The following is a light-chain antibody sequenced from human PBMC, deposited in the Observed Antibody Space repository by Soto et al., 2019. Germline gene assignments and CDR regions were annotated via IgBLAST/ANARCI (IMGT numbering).Light chain of an antibody. CDR2: SAS. CDR3: QQLSRYPLT. Sequence: DIQLTQSPSVLSASVGDTVTITCRASQALSNYLAWYQQKPGEAPDLLIYSASTLQSGVPSRFSGSGSETEFSLTIRALQPEDFATYYCQQLSRYPLTFGGGTKVDI. J-gene: IGKJ4*01. CDR1: QALSNY. V-gene: IGKV1-9*01.